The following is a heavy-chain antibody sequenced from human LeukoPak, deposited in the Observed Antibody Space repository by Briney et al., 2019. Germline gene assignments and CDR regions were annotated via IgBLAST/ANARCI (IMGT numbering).Heavy chain of an antibody. V-gene: IGHV3-23*01. CDR2: ISGSGGRT. CDR3: AKGGSSGYYFPFDY. CDR1: GFTFSSYA. Sequence: GGALRLSCAASGFTFSSYAMSWVRQAPGKGLEWVPAISGSGGRTYYADSVKGRFTISRDNSKNTLYLQMNSLRAEHTAVYYCAKGGSSGYYFPFDYWGQGTLVTVSS. D-gene: IGHD3-22*01. J-gene: IGHJ4*02.